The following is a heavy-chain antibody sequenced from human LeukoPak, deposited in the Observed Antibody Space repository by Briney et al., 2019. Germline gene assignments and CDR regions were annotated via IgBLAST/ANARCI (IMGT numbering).Heavy chain of an antibody. CDR1: GGSFSGYY. D-gene: IGHD6-19*01. J-gene: IGHJ4*02. CDR2: INHSGST. CDR3: ASQYSSGWCYFDY. V-gene: IGHV4-34*01. Sequence: SETLSLTCAVYGGSFSGYYWSWIRQPPGKGLEWIGEINHSGSTNYNPSLKSRVTISVDTSKNQFSLKLSSVTAADTAVYYCASQYSSGWCYFDYWGQGTLVTVSS.